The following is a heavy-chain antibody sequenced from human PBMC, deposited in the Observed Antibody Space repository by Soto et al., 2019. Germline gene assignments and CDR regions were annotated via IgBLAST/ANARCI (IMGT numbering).Heavy chain of an antibody. Sequence: GKGLVWVARINSDGSSTSYADSVKGRFTISRDNAKNTLYLQMNSLRAEDTAVYYCARVRGGRCSGGSCYRDDAFDIWGQGTMVTVSS. CDR3: ARVRGGRCSGGSCYRDDAFDI. D-gene: IGHD2-15*01. J-gene: IGHJ3*02. V-gene: IGHV3-74*01. CDR2: INSDGSST.